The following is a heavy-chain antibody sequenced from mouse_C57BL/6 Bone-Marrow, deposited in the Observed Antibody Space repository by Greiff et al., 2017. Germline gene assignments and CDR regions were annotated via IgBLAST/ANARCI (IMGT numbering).Heavy chain of an antibody. CDR2: IYPGSGST. CDR1: GYTFTSYW. V-gene: IGHV1-55*01. Sequence: VQLQQPGAELVKPGASVKMSCKASGYTFTSYWITWVKQRPGQGLEWIGDIYPGSGSTNYNEKFKSKATLTVDTSSSTAYMQLSSLTSEDSAVDYCARDSNDGLWFAYWGQGTLVTVSA. D-gene: IGHD2-12*01. J-gene: IGHJ3*01. CDR3: ARDSNDGLWFAY.